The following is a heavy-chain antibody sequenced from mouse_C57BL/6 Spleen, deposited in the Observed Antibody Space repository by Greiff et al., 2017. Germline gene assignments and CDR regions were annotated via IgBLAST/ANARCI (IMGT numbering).Heavy chain of an antibody. Sequence: QVQLQQSGPELVKPGASVKISCKASGYTFTDYYINWVKQRPGQGLGWIGWIFPGSGSTYYTEKFKGKATLTVDKSSSTAYMLLSSLTSEDSAVYFCARCGYDYDEGYYAMDYWGQGTSVTVSS. CDR2: IFPGSGST. J-gene: IGHJ4*01. CDR1: GYTFTDYY. CDR3: ARCGYDYDEGYYAMDY. D-gene: IGHD2-4*01. V-gene: IGHV1-75*01.